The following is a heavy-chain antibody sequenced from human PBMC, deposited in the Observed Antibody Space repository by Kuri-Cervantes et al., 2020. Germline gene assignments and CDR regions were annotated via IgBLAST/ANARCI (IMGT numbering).Heavy chain of an antibody. CDR2: INPSGGTT. CDR1: GYTFTRYC. Sequence: ASVKVSCKASGYTFTRYCMHWVRQAPGQGLEWMGIINPSGGTTSYAQKFQGRVTMTRDTSISTVNMELSRLRYDDTAVYYCARARDILLDVWGKGTTVTVSS. D-gene: IGHD3-9*01. V-gene: IGHV1-46*01. CDR3: ARARDILLDV. J-gene: IGHJ6*04.